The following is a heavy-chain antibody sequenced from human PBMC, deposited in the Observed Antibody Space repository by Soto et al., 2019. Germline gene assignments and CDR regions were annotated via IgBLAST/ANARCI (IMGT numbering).Heavy chain of an antibody. J-gene: IGHJ5*02. Sequence: QVQLVQSVAEVKKPGASVKVSCKASGYTFTSYGISWVRQAPVQGPEWMGWISPYNENTNYAQKFQGRVTVTTDTSTSTVYMEIRSLRSDDTADYYCARYRYCSDGTGYPTELFDPWGQGTLVTVSS. CDR1: GYTFTSYG. CDR2: ISPYNENT. V-gene: IGHV1-18*01. CDR3: ARYRYCSDGTGYPTELFDP. D-gene: IGHD2-15*01.